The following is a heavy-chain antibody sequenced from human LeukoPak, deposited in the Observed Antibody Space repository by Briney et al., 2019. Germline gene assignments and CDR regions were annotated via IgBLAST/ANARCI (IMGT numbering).Heavy chain of an antibody. CDR3: ARGRGGVLAAAAFDI. J-gene: IGHJ3*02. CDR1: GFTFSSYS. V-gene: IGHV3-21*01. Sequence: PGGSLRLSCAASGFTFSSYSMNWVRQAPGKGLEWVSSISSSSSYIYYADSVKGRFTISRDNAKNSLYLQMNSLRAEDTAVYYCARGRGGVLAAAAFDIWGQGTMVTVSS. CDR2: ISSSSSYI. D-gene: IGHD6-13*01.